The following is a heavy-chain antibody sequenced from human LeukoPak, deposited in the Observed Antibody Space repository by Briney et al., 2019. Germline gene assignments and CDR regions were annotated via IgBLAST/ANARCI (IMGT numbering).Heavy chain of an antibody. V-gene: IGHV3-23*01. J-gene: IGHJ2*01. D-gene: IGHD6-13*01. CDR2: ISGSGGST. CDR3: ARGRAAAGYCYFDL. CDR1: GFTFSSYA. Sequence: GGSLRLSCAASGFTFSSYAMSWVRQAPGKGLEWVSAISGSGGSTYYADSVKGRFTISRHNSKNALYLQMNSLRAEDTAVYYCARGRAAAGYCYFDLWGRGTLVTVSS.